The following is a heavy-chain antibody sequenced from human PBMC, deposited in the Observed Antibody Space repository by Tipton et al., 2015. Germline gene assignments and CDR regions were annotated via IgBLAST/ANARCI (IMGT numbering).Heavy chain of an antibody. V-gene: IGHV1-18*01. J-gene: IGHJ6*02. CDR3: ARRPGDYVWGTYRSGYFGMDV. D-gene: IGHD3-16*02. Sequence: QSGAEVKKPGSSVKVSCKASGGTLSIYAISWVRQAPGQGLEWMGWISTYNGNTTYAEKLQGRVTMTTDASTSTAYMELRSLRSDDTAVYYCARRPGDYVWGTYRSGYFGMDVWGQGTTVTVSS. CDR1: GGTLSIYA. CDR2: ISTYNGNT.